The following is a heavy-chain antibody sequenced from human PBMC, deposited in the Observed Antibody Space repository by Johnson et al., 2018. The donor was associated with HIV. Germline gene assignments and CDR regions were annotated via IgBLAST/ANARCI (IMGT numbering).Heavy chain of an antibody. Sequence: QVQLVESGGGLVKPGGSLRLSCAASGFTFSDYYMSWIRQAPGKGLEWVAVISYDGSNKYYADSVKGRFTISRDNSKNTLYLQMNSLRAEDTAVYYCARLEELLRAFDIWGQGTMVTVSS. CDR2: ISYDGSNK. CDR3: ARLEELLRAFDI. CDR1: GFTFSDYY. J-gene: IGHJ3*02. V-gene: IGHV3-30-3*01. D-gene: IGHD1-26*01.